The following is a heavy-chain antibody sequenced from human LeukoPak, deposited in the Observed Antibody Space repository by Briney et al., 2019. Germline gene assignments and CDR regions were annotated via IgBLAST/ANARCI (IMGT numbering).Heavy chain of an antibody. V-gene: IGHV4-39*01. CDR2: IYYSGSI. CDR1: GGSISSSSYY. CDR3: ARQTWGGTYHPYYFDS. Sequence: SETLSLTCTVSGGSISSSSYYWGWIRQPPGKGLEWIGSIYYSGSIYYNPSFKSRVTISVDTSKNQFSLKLNSVTAADTAVYCRARQTWGGTYHPYYFDSWGQGILVTVSS. J-gene: IGHJ4*02. D-gene: IGHD1-26*01.